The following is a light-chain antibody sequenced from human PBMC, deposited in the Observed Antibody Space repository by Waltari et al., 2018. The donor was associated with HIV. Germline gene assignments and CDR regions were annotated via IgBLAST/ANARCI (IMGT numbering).Light chain of an antibody. CDR2: RNN. CDR1: SSNIGSNY. Sequence: QSVLTQPPSTSGTPGQSVTISCFGSSSNIGSNYVYWYQKLPGTAPKLLIYRNNQRPSGVPDRFSGSKSGTSASLAISGLRSEDEGDYSCAAWDDTRGGLWVFGGGTKVTVL. J-gene: IGLJ3*02. CDR3: AAWDDTRGGLWV. V-gene: IGLV1-47*01.